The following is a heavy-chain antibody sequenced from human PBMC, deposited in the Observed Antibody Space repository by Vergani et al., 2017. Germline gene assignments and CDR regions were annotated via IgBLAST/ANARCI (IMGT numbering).Heavy chain of an antibody. CDR2: ISGSGGST. CDR1: GFTFSSYA. D-gene: IGHD3-3*01. Sequence: EVQLLESGGGLVQPGGSLRLSCAASGFTFSSYAMSWVRQAPGKGLEWVSAISGSGGSTYYADSVKGRFTISRDNSKNTLYLQMNSLRAEDAAVYYCARGYDFWSGYSDAFDIWGQGTMVTVSS. J-gene: IGHJ3*02. CDR3: ARGYDFWSGYSDAFDI. V-gene: IGHV3-23*01.